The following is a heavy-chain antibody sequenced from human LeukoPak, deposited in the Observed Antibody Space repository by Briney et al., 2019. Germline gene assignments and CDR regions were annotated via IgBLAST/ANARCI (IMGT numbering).Heavy chain of an antibody. D-gene: IGHD6-13*01. CDR1: GSTFSTYG. V-gene: IGHV3-33*01. J-gene: IGHJ4*02. CDR3: ARGQQLVKTD. CDR2: IWYDGSNK. Sequence: PGGSLRLSCAVSGSTFSTYGMHWVRQAPGKGLEWVAVIWYDGSNKYYADSVKGRFTISRDNSENTLYLQMNSLRAEDTAVYYCARGQQLVKTDWGQGTLVTVSS.